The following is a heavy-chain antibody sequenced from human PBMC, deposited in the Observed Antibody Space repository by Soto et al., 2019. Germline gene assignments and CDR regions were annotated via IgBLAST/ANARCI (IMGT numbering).Heavy chain of an antibody. V-gene: IGHV5-10-1*01. Sequence: GGSLNLSRKGSGYSFTSYWISWVRQMPGKGLEWMGRIDPSDSYTNYSPSFQGHVTISADKSISTAYLQWSSLKASDTAMYYCARQNCSGGSCYYYYGMDVWGQGTTVTVSS. J-gene: IGHJ6*02. CDR2: IDPSDSYT. CDR1: GYSFTSYW. CDR3: ARQNCSGGSCYYYYGMDV. D-gene: IGHD2-15*01.